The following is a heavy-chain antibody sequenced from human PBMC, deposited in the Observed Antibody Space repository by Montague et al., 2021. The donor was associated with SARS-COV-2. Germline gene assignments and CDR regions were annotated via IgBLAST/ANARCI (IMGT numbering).Heavy chain of an antibody. D-gene: IGHD3-10*02. V-gene: IGHV4-39*01. Sequence: SETLSLTCTVSGDSVSSSSHYWGWIRQPPGKGLEWLGIVYYSGYTYYNPSLKGRVTISIDTSKNQFSLKLNSLTATDTAIYHCARLRLCVDYFDFWGQGTLLTVSS. CDR2: VYYSGYT. CDR3: ARLRLCVDYFDF. J-gene: IGHJ4*02. CDR1: GDSVSSSSHY.